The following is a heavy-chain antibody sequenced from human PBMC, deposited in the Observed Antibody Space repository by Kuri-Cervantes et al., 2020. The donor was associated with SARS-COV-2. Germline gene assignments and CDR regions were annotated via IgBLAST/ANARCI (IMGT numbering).Heavy chain of an antibody. J-gene: IGHJ6*03. Sequence: SETLSLTCTVSGGSISSTSYYWGWTRQPPGKGLEWIGTIHHSGTTYYNPSLESRVTISVDTSQNLFSLELTSVSAADTAVYYCARGDSLLDWGSDYYYYMDVWGKGTTVTVSS. CDR1: GGSISSTSYY. V-gene: IGHV4-39*07. CDR2: IHHSGTT. D-gene: IGHD7-27*01. CDR3: ARGDSLLDWGSDYYYYMDV.